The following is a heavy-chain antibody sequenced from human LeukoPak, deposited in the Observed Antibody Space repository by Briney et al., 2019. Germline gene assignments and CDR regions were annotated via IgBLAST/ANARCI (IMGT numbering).Heavy chain of an antibody. CDR3: ARDYYDSSGYLGY. D-gene: IGHD3-22*01. CDR2: INTSGSST. V-gene: IGHV1-46*01. CDR1: GYTFTSYY. Sequence: ASVKVSCKASGYTFTSYYMHWVRQAPGQGRDWIGIINTSGSSTSYAQEFQGRVTMTRDMSTSTVYMELSSMRSEDTAVYSCARDYYDSSGYLGYWGQGTLVTVSS. J-gene: IGHJ4*02.